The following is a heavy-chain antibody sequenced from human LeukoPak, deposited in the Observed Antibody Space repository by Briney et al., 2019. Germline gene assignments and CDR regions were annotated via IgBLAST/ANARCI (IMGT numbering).Heavy chain of an antibody. Sequence: SGTLSLTCAVSDVSISSNNWWNWVRQPPGKGLEWIGEIYHSGSTNYNPSLKSRVTISVDKSKNQFSLKLCSVTAADTAVYYCARGPMAGMAAAVTSDFRDFDYWGQGTLVTVSS. CDR1: DVSISSNNW. V-gene: IGHV4-4*02. D-gene: IGHD6-13*01. CDR2: IYHSGST. J-gene: IGHJ4*02. CDR3: ARGPMAGMAAAVTSDFRDFDY.